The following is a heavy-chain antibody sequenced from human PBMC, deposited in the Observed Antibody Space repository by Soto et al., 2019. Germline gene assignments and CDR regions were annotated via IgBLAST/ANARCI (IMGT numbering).Heavy chain of an antibody. D-gene: IGHD3-22*01. Sequence: GASVKVSCKASGGTFSSYAISWVRQAPGQGLEWMGGIIPIFGTAHYAQKFQGRVTITADESTSTAYMELSSLRSEDTAVYYCANNEVGVTMIAHGFDAFDIWGQGTMVTVSS. CDR2: IIPIFGTA. V-gene: IGHV1-69*13. J-gene: IGHJ3*02. CDR3: ANNEVGVTMIAHGFDAFDI. CDR1: GGTFSSYA.